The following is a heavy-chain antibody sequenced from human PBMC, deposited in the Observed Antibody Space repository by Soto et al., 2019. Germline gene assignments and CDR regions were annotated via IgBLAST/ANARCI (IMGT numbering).Heavy chain of an antibody. Sequence: QVQLVESGGGVVQPGRSLRLSCAASGFSFSSYGMHWVRQAPGKGLEWVAVISYDGSNTYYADSVKGRFTISRDNSKNTLYLQMNSLSAEDTAVYYCAKAYSGDYPLYLSGLDVWGQGTTVTVSS. CDR3: AKAYSGDYPLYLSGLDV. CDR2: ISYDGSNT. D-gene: IGHD4-17*01. J-gene: IGHJ6*02. CDR1: GFSFSSYG. V-gene: IGHV3-30*18.